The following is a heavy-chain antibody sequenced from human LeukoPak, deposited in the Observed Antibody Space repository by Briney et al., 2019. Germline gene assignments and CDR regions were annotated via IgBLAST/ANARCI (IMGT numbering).Heavy chain of an antibody. CDR2: VFHDGST. Sequence: SETLSLTCSVSGGSVRRYYWNWIRQPPGKGLEWIGYVFHDGSTNHNPSLKSRVTISVDTSKNQFSLKLSSVTTADTAVYYCARVPYGDFDYYYSGIDVWGQGTTVTVSS. CDR1: GGSVRRYY. V-gene: IGHV4-59*02. J-gene: IGHJ6*02. CDR3: ARVPYGDFDYYYSGIDV. D-gene: IGHD4-17*01.